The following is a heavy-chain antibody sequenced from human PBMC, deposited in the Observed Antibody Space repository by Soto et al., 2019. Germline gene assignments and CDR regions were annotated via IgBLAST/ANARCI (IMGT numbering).Heavy chain of an antibody. J-gene: IGHJ4*02. CDR2: INHSGST. CDR1: GGSFSGYY. Sequence: QVQLQQWGAGLLKPSETLSLTCAVYGGSFSGYYWSWIRQPPGKGLEWIGEINHSGSTNYNPPLKSRVTISVDTSKNQFSLKLSSVTAADTAVYYCARRVISSSLTDYWGQGTLVTVSS. V-gene: IGHV4-34*01. D-gene: IGHD6-13*01. CDR3: ARRVISSSLTDY.